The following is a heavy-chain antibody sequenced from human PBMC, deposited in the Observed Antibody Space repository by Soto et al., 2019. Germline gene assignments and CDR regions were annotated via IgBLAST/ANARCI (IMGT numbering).Heavy chain of an antibody. D-gene: IGHD5-12*01. CDR3: ARHRGLRSGYDSNYYFDY. Sequence: NPSETLSLTCTVSGGSISSSIYYWGWIRQPPGKGLEWIGSIYYSGSTYYNPSLKSRVTISVDTSKNQFSLKLSSVTAADTAVYYCARHRGLRSGYDSNYYFDYWGQGTLVTVSS. CDR2: IYYSGST. V-gene: IGHV4-39*01. J-gene: IGHJ4*02. CDR1: GGSISSSIYY.